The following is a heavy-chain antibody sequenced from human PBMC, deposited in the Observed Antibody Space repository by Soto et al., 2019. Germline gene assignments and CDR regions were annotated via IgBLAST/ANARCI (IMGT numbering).Heavy chain of an antibody. CDR1: GGTLSSYT. V-gene: IGHV1-69*08. J-gene: IGHJ4*02. CDR2: IIPNLGIT. Sequence: QVQLVQSGAEAKKPGSSVKVSCKASGGTLSSYTFSWVRQAPGQGLEWMGRIIPNLGITNYAQKFQGRITIIVDKSTSTAYMELSSLRSEDTAVYYCARDKGYCSGASCPDFDYWGQGTLVTVSS. D-gene: IGHD2-15*01. CDR3: ARDKGYCSGASCPDFDY.